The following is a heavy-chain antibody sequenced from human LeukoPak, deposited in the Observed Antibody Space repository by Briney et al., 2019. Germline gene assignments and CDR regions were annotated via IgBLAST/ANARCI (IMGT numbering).Heavy chain of an antibody. V-gene: IGHV5-51*01. CDR1: GYSFTTYW. CDR2: IFPGDSDT. J-gene: IGHJ4*02. Sequence: GESLKISCKGSGYSFTTYWIGWVRQMPGKGLEWMGIIFPGDSDTTYSPSFQGQVTISADKSISTAYLQWSSLKASDTAMYYCARRPLAASHADYWGQGTLVTVSS. D-gene: IGHD6-6*01. CDR3: ARRPLAASHADY.